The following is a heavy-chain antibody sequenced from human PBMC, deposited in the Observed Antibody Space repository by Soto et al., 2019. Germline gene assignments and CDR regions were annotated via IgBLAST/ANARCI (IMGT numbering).Heavy chain of an antibody. V-gene: IGHV3-11*06. CDR3: ARDRYYYDSSGYYVGYFDY. J-gene: IGHJ4*02. D-gene: IGHD3-22*01. Sequence: GVLRLSCAASGFTFSDYYMSWMRQAPGKGLEWVSYISSSSSYTNYADSVKGRFTISRDNAKNSLYLQMNSLRAEDTAVYYCARDRYYYDSSGYYVGYFDYWGQGTLVTVSS. CDR1: GFTFSDYY. CDR2: ISSSSSYT.